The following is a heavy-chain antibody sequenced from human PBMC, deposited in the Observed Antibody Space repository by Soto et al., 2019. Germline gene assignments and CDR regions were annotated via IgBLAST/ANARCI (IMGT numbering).Heavy chain of an antibody. J-gene: IGHJ5*02. CDR1: GYTFTSYD. CDR3: ARGILTTVTGWFDP. D-gene: IGHD4-17*01. Sequence: ASVKVSCKASGYTFTSYDINWVRQATGQGLEWMGWMNPNSGNTGYAQKLQGRVTMTRNTSISTAYMELSSLGSEDTAVYYCARGILTTVTGWFDPWGQGTLVTVSS. V-gene: IGHV1-8*01. CDR2: MNPNSGNT.